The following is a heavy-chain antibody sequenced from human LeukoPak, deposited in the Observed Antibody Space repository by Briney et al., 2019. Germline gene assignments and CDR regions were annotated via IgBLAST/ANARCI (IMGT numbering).Heavy chain of an antibody. J-gene: IGHJ4*02. V-gene: IGHV1-69*02. CDR1: GGTFSSYT. Sequence: SVKGSCKASGGTFSSYTISWVRQAPGHGLEWMGRIIPILGIANYAQKFQGRFTITADKSTSTAYMELSSLRSEDTAVYYCARGGPKQQLGSYYFDYWGQGTLVTVSS. CDR3: ARGGPKQQLGSYYFDY. D-gene: IGHD6-13*01. CDR2: IIPILGIA.